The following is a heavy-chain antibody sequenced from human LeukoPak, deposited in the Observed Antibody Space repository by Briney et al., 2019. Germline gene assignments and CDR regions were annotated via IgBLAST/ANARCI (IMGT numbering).Heavy chain of an antibody. V-gene: IGHV3-7*01. D-gene: IGHD3-10*01. J-gene: IGHJ3*02. CDR3: ARDRTVRGGSDAFDI. CDR1: GFTFSSYW. CDR2: IKQDGSEK. Sequence: GGSLRLSCAASGFTFSSYWMSWVRQAPGKGLEWVANIKQDGSEKYYVDSVKGRFTISRDNAKNSLYLQMNSLRAEDTAVYYCARDRTVRGGSDAFDIWGQGTMVTVSS.